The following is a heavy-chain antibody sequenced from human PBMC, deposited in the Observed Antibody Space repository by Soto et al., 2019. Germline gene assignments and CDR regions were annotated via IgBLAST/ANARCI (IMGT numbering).Heavy chain of an antibody. CDR1: GYTFTVYY. Sequence: GASVKVSCKASGYTFTVYYIHCVLQSAVQGLEWMGWTNPSNGGTNYAQKFQGRVTMTRDTSLSIGYMELTTLRSDDTAVFYCAREVGGGRQYYFDSWGLGTLVTVSS. J-gene: IGHJ4*02. D-gene: IGHD3-16*01. CDR2: TNPSNGGT. CDR3: AREVGGGRQYYFDS. V-gene: IGHV1-2*02.